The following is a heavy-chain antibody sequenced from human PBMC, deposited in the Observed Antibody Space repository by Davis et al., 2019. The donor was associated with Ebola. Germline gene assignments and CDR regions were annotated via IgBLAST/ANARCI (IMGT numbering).Heavy chain of an antibody. Sequence: PGGSLRLSCAASGFTFSSYWMHWVRRVPGKGLVWVSRINDDGRSTSYADSVKGRFTISRDNAKNTLYLQMNSLTADDTAVYYCTRDCCGEAFDSRGQGTLVTVSS. CDR2: INDDGRST. J-gene: IGHJ4*02. CDR1: GFTFSSYW. D-gene: IGHD4-17*01. CDR3: TRDCCGEAFDS. V-gene: IGHV3-74*01.